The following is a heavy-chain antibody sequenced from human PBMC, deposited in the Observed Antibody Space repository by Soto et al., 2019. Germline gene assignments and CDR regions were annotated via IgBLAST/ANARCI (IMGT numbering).Heavy chain of an antibody. CDR2: INGRSNYK. CDR3: AREDGIAGETSAFDY. CDR1: GFMFSTYV. V-gene: IGHV3-21*01. Sequence: GSLRVACSTSGFMFSTYVMNWVRQAAGKGLEWVSSINGRSNYKYYANSVRVRFTISRDNAKNSLFLQMSSLTAEDTAVYYCAREDGIAGETSAFDYWGHGTLVTVS. J-gene: IGHJ4*01. D-gene: IGHD1-26*01.